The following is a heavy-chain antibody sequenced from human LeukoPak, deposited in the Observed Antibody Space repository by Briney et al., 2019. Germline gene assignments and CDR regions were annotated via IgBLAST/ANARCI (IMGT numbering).Heavy chain of an antibody. CDR2: IYYSGST. D-gene: IGHD2-15*01. V-gene: IGHV4-39*01. J-gene: IGHJ4*02. Sequence: PSETLSLTCTVSGGSISSSSYYWGWIRQPPGKGLEWIGSIYYSGSTYYNPSLKSRVTISVDTSKNQFSLKLSSVTAADTAVYYCARRYCSGGSCLDYWGQGTLVTVSS. CDR1: GGSISSSSYY. CDR3: ARRYCSGGSCLDY.